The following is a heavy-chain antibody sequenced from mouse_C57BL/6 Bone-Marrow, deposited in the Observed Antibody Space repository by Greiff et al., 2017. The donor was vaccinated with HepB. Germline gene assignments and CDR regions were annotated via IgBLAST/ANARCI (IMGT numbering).Heavy chain of an antibody. V-gene: IGHV1-64*01. Sequence: QVQLQQPGAELVKPGASVKLSCKASGYTFTSYWMHWVKQRPGQGLEWIGMIHPNSGSTNYNEKFKSKATLTVDKSSSTAYMQLSSLTSEDSAVYYCASSERDDGYLYWGQGTTLTVPS. CDR1: GYTFTSYW. J-gene: IGHJ2*01. D-gene: IGHD2-3*01. CDR3: ASSERDDGYLY. CDR2: IHPNSGST.